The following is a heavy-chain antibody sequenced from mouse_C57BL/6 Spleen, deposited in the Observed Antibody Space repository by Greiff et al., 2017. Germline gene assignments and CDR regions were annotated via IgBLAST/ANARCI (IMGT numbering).Heavy chain of an antibody. CDR3: ARHYGSSYWYFDV. D-gene: IGHD1-1*01. V-gene: IGHV2-9-1*01. J-gene: IGHJ1*03. Sequence: VKLMESGPGLVAPSQSLSITCTVSGFSLTSYAISWVRQPPGKGLEWLGVIWTGGGTNYNSALKSRLSISKDNSRSQVFLKMNSLQTDDTARYYCARHYGSSYWYFDVWGTGTTVTVSS. CDR2: IWTGGGT. CDR1: GFSLTSYA.